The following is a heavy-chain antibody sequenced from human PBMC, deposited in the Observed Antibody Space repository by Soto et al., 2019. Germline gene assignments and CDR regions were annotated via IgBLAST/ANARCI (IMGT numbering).Heavy chain of an antibody. CDR2: INAGNGNT. V-gene: IGHV1-3*01. CDR1: GYSFTSYA. J-gene: IGHJ4*02. D-gene: IGHD1-20*01. Sequence: QVQLVQSGAEVKKPGASVKVSCKASGYSFTSYAMHWVRQAPGQRLEWMGWINAGNGNTKYSQKFQGRVTITRDTSATTAYMELNSLRSEGTAVYYCARERYNWNVLFDYWGQGTLVTVSS. CDR3: ARERYNWNVLFDY.